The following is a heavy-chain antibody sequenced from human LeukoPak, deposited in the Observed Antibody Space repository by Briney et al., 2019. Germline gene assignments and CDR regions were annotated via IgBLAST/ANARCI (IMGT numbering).Heavy chain of an antibody. CDR1: GFTFSSYA. D-gene: IGHD2-2*01. J-gene: IGHJ4*02. CDR3: AKDAPVNIVVVPAANS. CDR2: ISGSGGST. Sequence: GGSLRLSCAASGFTFSSYAMSWVRQAPGKGLEWVSAISGSGGSTYYADPVKGRFTISRDNPKNTLYLQMNSLRAEDTAVYYCAKDAPVNIVVVPAANSWGQGTLVTVSS. V-gene: IGHV3-23*01.